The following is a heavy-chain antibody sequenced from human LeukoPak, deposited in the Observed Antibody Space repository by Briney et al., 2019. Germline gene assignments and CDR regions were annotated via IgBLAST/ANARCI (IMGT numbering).Heavy chain of an antibody. CDR3: AKIGPIVGDVVYF. J-gene: IGHJ4*02. Sequence: PGGSLRLSCAASGFTFSSYGLHWVRQAPGKGLEWVAFILYDATGQYYADSVTGRFTISRDNSKSMLYLQMNSLRPEDTAMYYCAKIGPIVGDVVYFWGQGTLVTVSS. D-gene: IGHD1-26*01. CDR2: ILYDATGQ. V-gene: IGHV3-30*02. CDR1: GFTFSSYG.